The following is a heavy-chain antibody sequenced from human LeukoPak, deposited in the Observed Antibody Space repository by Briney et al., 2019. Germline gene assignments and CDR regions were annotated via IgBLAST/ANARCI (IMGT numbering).Heavy chain of an antibody. CDR2: ISYDEDFR. CDR3: ARVQWELLYPDY. V-gene: IGHV3-30*04. J-gene: IGHJ4*02. CDR1: GFTSSSYA. Sequence: GGSLRLSCAASGFTSSSYAMHWVRQAPGKGLEWVALISYDEDFRYYADSVKGRFTISRDNSKSTLYLQMNSLRIDDTAVYYCARVQWELLYPDYWGQGTLVTVSS. D-gene: IGHD1-26*01.